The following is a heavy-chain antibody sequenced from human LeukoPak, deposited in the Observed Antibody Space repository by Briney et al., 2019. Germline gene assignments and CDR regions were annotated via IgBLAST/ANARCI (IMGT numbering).Heavy chain of an antibody. CDR1: GFSFSSYA. D-gene: IGHD2-21*02. CDR3: ARGGEYCGGDCYFSSFDY. V-gene: IGHV1-69*06. CDR2: IIPIFGTA. Sequence: PGGSLRLSCATSGFSFSSYAISWVRQAPGQGREWMGGIIPIFGTANYAQKLQGRVTITADKSTSTAYMELSSLRSEDTAVYYCARGGEYCGGDCYFSSFDYWGQGTLVTVSS. J-gene: IGHJ4*02.